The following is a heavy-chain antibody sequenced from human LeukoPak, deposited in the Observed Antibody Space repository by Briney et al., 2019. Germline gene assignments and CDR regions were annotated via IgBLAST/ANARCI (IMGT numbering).Heavy chain of an antibody. CDR3: AKTVTYSSSWFFDY. CDR2: INSDGSWT. CDR1: GNYW. D-gene: IGHD6-13*01. Sequence: GGSLRLSCAASGNYWMHWVRQAPGKGLVWVSHINSDGSWTSYADSVKGRFTISKDNAKNTVYLQMNSLRAEDTAVYYCAKTVTYSSSWFFDYWGQGTLVTVSS. V-gene: IGHV3-74*01. J-gene: IGHJ4*02.